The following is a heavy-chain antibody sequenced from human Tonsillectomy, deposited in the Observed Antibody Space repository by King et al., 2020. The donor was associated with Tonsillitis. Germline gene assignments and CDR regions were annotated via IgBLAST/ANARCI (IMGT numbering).Heavy chain of an antibody. V-gene: IGHV3-48*04. CDR3: ASARI. Sequence: QLVQSGGGLVQPGGSLRLSCAASGFTFSNYHMNWVRQAPGKGLEWVSYISSTSSTIYYADSVKGRFTISRDNAKNSLFLQMNSLRVEDTAVYYCASARIRGQGTLVTVSS. J-gene: IGHJ4*02. CDR1: GFTFSNYH. CDR2: ISSTSSTI.